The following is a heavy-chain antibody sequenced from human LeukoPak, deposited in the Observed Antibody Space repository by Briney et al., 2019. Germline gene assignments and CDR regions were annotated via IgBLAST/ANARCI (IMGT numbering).Heavy chain of an antibody. CDR3: AVAVVALNWFDP. CDR1: GGSISSGDYY. Sequence: SQTLSLTCTVSGGSISSGDYYWSWIRQPPGKGLEWIGYISYTGSTNYNPSLKSRVTMSVDTSKNQFSLKLSSVTAADSAVYYCAVAVVALNWFDPWGQGTLVTVSS. J-gene: IGHJ5*02. D-gene: IGHD3-22*01. V-gene: IGHV4-61*08. CDR2: ISYTGST.